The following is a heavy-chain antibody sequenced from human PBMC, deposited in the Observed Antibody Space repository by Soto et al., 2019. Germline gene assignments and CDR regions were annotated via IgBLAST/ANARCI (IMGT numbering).Heavy chain of an antibody. CDR2: IYYSGSA. Sequence: SETLSLTCTVSGGSISSYYWSWIRQPPGKGLEWIGYIYYSGSANYNPSLKSRVTISVDTSKNQFSLKLSSVTAADTAVYYCARDNAAGWFDPWGQGTLVTVSS. CDR1: GGSISSYY. V-gene: IGHV4-59*01. D-gene: IGHD6-13*01. CDR3: ARDNAAGWFDP. J-gene: IGHJ5*02.